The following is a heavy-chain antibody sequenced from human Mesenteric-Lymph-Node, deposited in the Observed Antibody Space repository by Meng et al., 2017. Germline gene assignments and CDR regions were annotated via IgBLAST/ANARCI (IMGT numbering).Heavy chain of an antibody. CDR3: ARRAVDGTSDY. J-gene: IGHJ4*02. V-gene: IGHV3-7*01. Sequence: GESLKISCSASGFTFSSFSSYEINWVRQAPGKGLEWVAQIKEDGGEKYYVDSVKGRFTISRDNAKNSLYLQMNSLRAEDTAVYYCARRAVDGTSDYWGQGTLVTVSS. CDR1: GFTFSSFSSYE. CDR2: IKEDGGEK. D-gene: IGHD6-19*01.